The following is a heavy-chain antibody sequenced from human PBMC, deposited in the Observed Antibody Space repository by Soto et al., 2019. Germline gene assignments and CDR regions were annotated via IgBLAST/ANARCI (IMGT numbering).Heavy chain of an antibody. Sequence: QVQLVQSGAEVKKPGASVKVSCKASGYTFTSYAMHWVRQAPGQRLEWMGWINAGNGNTKYSQKCQGRVTITRDTSASTAYMELSSLRSEDTAVYYCASGYDFWSGGAYMDVWGKGTTVTVSS. CDR1: GYTFTSYA. CDR3: ASGYDFWSGGAYMDV. CDR2: INAGNGNT. D-gene: IGHD3-3*01. V-gene: IGHV1-3*01. J-gene: IGHJ6*03.